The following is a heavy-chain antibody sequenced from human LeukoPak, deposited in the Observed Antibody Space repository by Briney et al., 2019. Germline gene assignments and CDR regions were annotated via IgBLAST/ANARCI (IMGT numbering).Heavy chain of an antibody. J-gene: IGHJ4*02. D-gene: IGHD3-16*02. V-gene: IGHV4-39*01. Sequence: PSETLSLTCTVSGGSISSSSYYWGWIRQPPGKGLEWIGSIYYSATTYYNPSLKSRVSISVDTSKNQFSLKLSSVTAADTAVYYCARVPSYYDYVWGSYRQHPPYFDYWGQGTLVTVSS. CDR1: GGSISSSSYY. CDR3: ARVPSYYDYVWGSYRQHPPYFDY. CDR2: IYYSATT.